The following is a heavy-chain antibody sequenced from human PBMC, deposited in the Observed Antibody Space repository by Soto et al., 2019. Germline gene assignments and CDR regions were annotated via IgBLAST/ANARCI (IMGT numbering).Heavy chain of an antibody. J-gene: IGHJ6*02. V-gene: IGHV3-30*18. D-gene: IGHD2-2*01. CDR2: ISYDGGNK. Sequence: QPVGSLRLSCAASGFTFSSYGMHWVRQAPGKGLEWVAVISYDGGNKYYADSVKGRFTISRDNPKNTLYLQMTCLRLEVTVVYYCAKVSGYCTSSSCSRDYYYYYGMDVWGHGTTVTVSS. CDR3: AKVSGYCTSSSCSRDYYYYYGMDV. CDR1: GFTFSSYG.